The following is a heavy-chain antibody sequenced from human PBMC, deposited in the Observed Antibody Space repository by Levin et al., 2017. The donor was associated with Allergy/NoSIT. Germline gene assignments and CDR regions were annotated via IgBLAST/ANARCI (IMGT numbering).Heavy chain of an antibody. J-gene: IGHJ2*01. CDR2: IYHTGST. CDR1: AHSISSDFY. Sequence: SETLSLTCTVSAHSISSDFYWGWIRQPPGKGLEWIGTIYHTGSTNHNPSLKSRVSISVDTSKNQFSLKLNSVTAADTTVYYCAGVALCSGPTCYTDGFFDLRGRGTLVTVSS. D-gene: IGHD2-2*02. V-gene: IGHV4-38-2*02. CDR3: AGVALCSGPTCYTDGFFDL.